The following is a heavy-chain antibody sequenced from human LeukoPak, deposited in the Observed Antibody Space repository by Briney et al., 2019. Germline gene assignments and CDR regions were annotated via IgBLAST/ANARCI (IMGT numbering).Heavy chain of an antibody. CDR1: EYTFTGYY. D-gene: IGHD6-19*01. CDR3: ARVRIAVAGTLGY. V-gene: IGHV1-2*02. Sequence: ASVKVSCKASEYTFTGYYIHWVRQAPGQGLEWMGWINPNSGDTNYAQKFQGRVTMTRDTSISTAYMELSRLRSDDTAVYYCARVRIAVAGTLGYWGQGSLVTVSA. J-gene: IGHJ4*02. CDR2: INPNSGDT.